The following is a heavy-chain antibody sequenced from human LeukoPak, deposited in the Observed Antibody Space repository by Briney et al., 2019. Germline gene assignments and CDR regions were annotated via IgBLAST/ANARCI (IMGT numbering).Heavy chain of an antibody. CDR2: IYYSGST. D-gene: IGHD1-26*01. V-gene: IGHV4-39*07. Sequence: SKTLSLTCTVSGGSISSSSYYWGWIRQPPGKGLEWIGSIYYSGSTYYNPSLKSRVTISVDTSKNQFSLKLSSVTAADTAVYYCAGSGSYFHWFDPWGQGTLVTVSS. CDR3: AGSGSYFHWFDP. J-gene: IGHJ5*02. CDR1: GGSISSSSYY.